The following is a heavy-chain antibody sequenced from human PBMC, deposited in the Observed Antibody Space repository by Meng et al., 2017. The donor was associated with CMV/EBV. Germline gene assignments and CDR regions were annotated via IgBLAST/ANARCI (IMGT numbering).Heavy chain of an antibody. J-gene: IGHJ5*02. V-gene: IGHV4-34*01. Sequence: VQLQQWGAGLLKPSETLSLTCAVYGGSSSGYYWSWIRQPPGKGLEWIGEINHSGSTNYNPSLKSRVTISVDTSKNQFSLKLSSVTAADTAVYYCARGGNWFDPWGQGTLVTVSS. CDR3: ARGGNWFDP. CDR1: GGSSSGYY. CDR2: INHSGST.